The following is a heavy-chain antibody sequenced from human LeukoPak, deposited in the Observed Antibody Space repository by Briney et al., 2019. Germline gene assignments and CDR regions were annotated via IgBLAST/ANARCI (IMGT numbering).Heavy chain of an antibody. CDR1: GGSLSSYY. CDR2: IYTSGSP. Sequence: PSDTLSLTCTVSGGSLSSYYWRWIRQPAGKGLEWIGRIYTSGSPNYNPSLKSRVTMSVDTSKNQFSLKLSSVTAADTAVYYCVGGVRLWEPYFDHWGQGPLVTVSS. J-gene: IGHJ4*02. V-gene: IGHV4-4*07. CDR3: VGGVRLWEPYFDH. D-gene: IGHD3-16*01.